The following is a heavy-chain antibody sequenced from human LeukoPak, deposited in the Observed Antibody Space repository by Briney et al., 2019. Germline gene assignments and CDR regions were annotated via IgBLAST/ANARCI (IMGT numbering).Heavy chain of an antibody. V-gene: IGHV3-15*01. CDR1: GLTVSNTW. CDR3: AREPRESCAAFDI. CDR2: IKSKGDGGTT. J-gene: IGHJ3*02. Sequence: GGSLRLSCAASGLTVSNTWMSWVRQGPGKGLEWVGRIKSKGDGGTTDHAAPVKGRFTISRDDSKNTLNLQMNGLRDEDTAVYYCAREPRESCAAFDIWGQGTMVTVSS.